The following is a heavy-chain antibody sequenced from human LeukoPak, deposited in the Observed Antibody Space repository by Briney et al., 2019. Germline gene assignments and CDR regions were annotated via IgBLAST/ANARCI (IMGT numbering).Heavy chain of an antibody. CDR1: GYTFTSYA. J-gene: IGHJ4*02. D-gene: IGHD3-3*01. CDR2: INTNTVNA. CDR3: ARGKYYDFWSGYTRFDY. Sequence: SLKLSCKASGYTFTSYAMTCVRQAPGHQLKWMGWINTNTVNATYAQGFTGRFVFSLDTSVSTAYLQISSLKAEDTAVYYCARGKYYDFWSGYTRFDYWGQGALVTVSS. V-gene: IGHV7-4-1*02.